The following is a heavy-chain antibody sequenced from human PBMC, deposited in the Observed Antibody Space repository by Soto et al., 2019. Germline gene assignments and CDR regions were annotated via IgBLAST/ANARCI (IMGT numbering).Heavy chain of an antibody. V-gene: IGHV4-38-2*01. Sequence: SETLSLTCAVCGYSINIAHYWGWIRQPPGKGLEWLGTFYHSGTTYYNPSLRGRVTISVDTSKNQFSLELRSVSAADTAVYYCARGTGSLSSAMDVWGPGTTVTVSS. CDR1: GYSINIAHY. J-gene: IGHJ6*02. CDR3: ARGTGSLSSAMDV. CDR2: FYHSGTT. D-gene: IGHD1-26*01.